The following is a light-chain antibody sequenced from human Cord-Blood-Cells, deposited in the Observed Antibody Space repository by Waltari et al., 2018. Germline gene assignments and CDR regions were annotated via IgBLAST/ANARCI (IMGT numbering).Light chain of an antibody. J-gene: IGKJ1*01. CDR3: QQYYSTPWT. CDR1: QSVLYSSNNKNY. CDR2: WAS. V-gene: IGKV4-1*01. Sequence: DIVMTQSPDSLAVSLGERATINFKSSQSVLYSSNNKNYLAWYQQKPGQPPKLLIYWASTRESGVPDRFRGSGSGTDFTLTISRLQAEDVAVYYCQQYYSTPWTFGQGTKVEIK.